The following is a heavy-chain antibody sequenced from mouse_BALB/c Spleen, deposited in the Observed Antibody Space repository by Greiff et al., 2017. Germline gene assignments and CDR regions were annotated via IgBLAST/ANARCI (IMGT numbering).Heavy chain of an antibody. D-gene: IGHD2-3*01. CDR2: IWAGGST. V-gene: IGHV2-9*02. CDR1: GFSLTSYG. J-gene: IGHJ3*01. Sequence: VQLQQSGPGLVAPSQSLSITCTVSGFSLTSYGVHWVRQPPGKGLEWLGVIWAGGSTNYNSALMSRLSISKDNSKSQVFLKMNSLQTDDTAMYYCARDRPDGYYPAWFAYWGQGTLVTVSA. CDR3: ARDRPDGYYPAWFAY.